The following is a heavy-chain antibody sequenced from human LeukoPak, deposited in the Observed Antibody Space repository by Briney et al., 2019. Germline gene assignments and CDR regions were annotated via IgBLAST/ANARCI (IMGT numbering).Heavy chain of an antibody. Sequence: GGSLRLSCAGSGFTFSTYWMSWVRQAPGKGLEWVANIKQDGIEKYYVDSVKGRFTISRDNAKNSVYLQMNSLRAEDTAVYYCAKGVTAVVTPGFDYWGQGTLVTVSS. CDR3: AKGVTAVVTPGFDY. D-gene: IGHD4-23*01. J-gene: IGHJ4*02. CDR2: IKQDGIEK. CDR1: GFTFSTYW. V-gene: IGHV3-7*01.